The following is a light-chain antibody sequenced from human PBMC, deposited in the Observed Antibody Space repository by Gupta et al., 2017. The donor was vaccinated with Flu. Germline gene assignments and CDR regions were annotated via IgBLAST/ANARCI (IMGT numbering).Light chain of an antibody. CDR1: RSVSTRF. CDR2: FAS. Sequence: GALSLSPVDTATISCRASRSVSTRFLAWYQQKPGQAPRLLIYFASIRATGIPDRVSGSGSETDFTLTISRLEPEDVALYYCQQYGDSPWAFGPGTKVEIK. J-gene: IGKJ3*01. CDR3: QQYGDSPWA. V-gene: IGKV3-20*01.